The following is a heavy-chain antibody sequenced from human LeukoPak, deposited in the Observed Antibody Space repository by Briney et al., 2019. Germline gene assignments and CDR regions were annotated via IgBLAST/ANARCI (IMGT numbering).Heavy chain of an antibody. J-gene: IGHJ4*02. CDR2: IDHRGTA. V-gene: IGHV4-34*01. Sequence: SETLSLTRAVYGASYNAYYWSWIRQPPGKGLEWIGDIDHRGTATYNPSLKSRLTISADASKNQFSLKLNSVTDADTAVYYCAVGITILGVAASFDSWGQGNLVIVSS. D-gene: IGHD3-3*01. CDR1: GASYNAYY. CDR3: AVGITILGVAASFDS.